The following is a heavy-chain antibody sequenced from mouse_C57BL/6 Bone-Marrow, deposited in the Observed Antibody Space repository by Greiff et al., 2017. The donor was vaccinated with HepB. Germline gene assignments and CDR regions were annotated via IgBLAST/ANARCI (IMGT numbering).Heavy chain of an antibody. V-gene: IGHV5-17*02. J-gene: IGHJ4*01. CDR2: ISSGSSAI. CDR1: GFTFSSFG. Sequence: EVKLMESGGGLVQPGGSRKLSCAASGFTFSSFGIHWVRQAPEKGLEWVAYISSGSSAIYYADTVKGRFTISRDNPKNTLFLQMTSLRSEDTAMYYCARQDPFYYAMDYWGQGTSVTVSS. CDR3: ARQDPFYYAMDY.